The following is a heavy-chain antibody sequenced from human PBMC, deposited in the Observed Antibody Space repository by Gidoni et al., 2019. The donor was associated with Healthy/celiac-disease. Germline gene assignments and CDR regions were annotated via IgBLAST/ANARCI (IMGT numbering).Heavy chain of an antibody. Sequence: QVQLQESGPGLVKPSETLSLTCTVSGGSISSYYWSWIRQPPGKGLEWIGYIYYSGSTNYNPSLKSRVTISVDTSKNQFSLKLSSVTAADTAVYYCARDLGTDAFDIWGQGTMVTVSS. V-gene: IGHV4-59*01. CDR3: ARDLGTDAFDI. CDR1: GGSISSYY. J-gene: IGHJ3*02. D-gene: IGHD1-1*01. CDR2: IYYSGST.